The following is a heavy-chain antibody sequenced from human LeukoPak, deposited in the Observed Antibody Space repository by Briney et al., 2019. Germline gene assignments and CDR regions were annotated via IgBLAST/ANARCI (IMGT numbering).Heavy chain of an antibody. CDR3: ARDEHQYYSESSGRFDF. CDR1: GFTFGDYA. V-gene: IGHV3-7*04. D-gene: IGHD3-22*01. J-gene: IGHJ4*02. Sequence: PGGSLRLSCTASGFTFGDYAMSWVRQAPGKGLEWVANIKQDGSEKYYVDSARGRFTISRDNAKNSLYLQMNSLRAEDTAVYYCARDEHQYYSESSGRFDFWGQGVLVTVSS. CDR2: IKQDGSEK.